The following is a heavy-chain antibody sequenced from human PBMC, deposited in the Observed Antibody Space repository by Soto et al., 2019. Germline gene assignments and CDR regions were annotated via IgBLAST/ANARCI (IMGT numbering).Heavy chain of an antibody. CDR1: GFTFSSYA. Sequence: GGSLRLSCAASGFTFSSYAMHWVRQAPGKGLEWVAVISYDGSNKYYADSVKGRFTISRDNSKNTLYLQMNSLRAEDTAVYYCAASIAAAGPCDCWGQGTLGTVSS. D-gene: IGHD6-13*01. CDR2: ISYDGSNK. V-gene: IGHV3-30-3*01. CDR3: AASIAAAGPCDC. J-gene: IGHJ4*02.